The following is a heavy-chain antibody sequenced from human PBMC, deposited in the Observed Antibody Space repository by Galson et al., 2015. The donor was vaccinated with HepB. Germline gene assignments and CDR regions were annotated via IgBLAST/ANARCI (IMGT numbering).Heavy chain of an antibody. CDR2: FSSTTRSI. V-gene: IGHV3-48*01. D-gene: IGHD4-17*01. CDR3: ATGYFFFYAMDV. Sequence: SLRLSCAASGFTFSSYSMNWVRQAPGKGLEWISFFSSTTRSIHYADSMRGRFTISRDDARNSLYLQMNSLRAEDTAVYYCATGYFFFYAMDVWGQGTTVTVSS. CDR1: GFTFSSYS. J-gene: IGHJ6*02.